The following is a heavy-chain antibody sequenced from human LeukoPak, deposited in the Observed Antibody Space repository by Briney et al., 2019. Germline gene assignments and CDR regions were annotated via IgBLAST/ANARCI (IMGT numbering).Heavy chain of an antibody. D-gene: IGHD2-21*02. CDR3: AGVGDWPLIDY. J-gene: IGHJ4*02. Sequence: SETLSLTCTVSGGSISSYYWSWIRQPPGKGLEWIGYIYYSGSTNYNPSLKSRVTISVDTSKNQFSLKLSSVAAADTAVYYCAGVGDWPLIDYWGQGTLVTVSS. V-gene: IGHV4-59*01. CDR1: GGSISSYY. CDR2: IYYSGST.